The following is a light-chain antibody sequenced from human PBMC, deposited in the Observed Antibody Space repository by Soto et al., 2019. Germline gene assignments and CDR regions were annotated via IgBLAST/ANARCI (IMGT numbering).Light chain of an antibody. Sequence: IQMTQSPSTLSASIGDRVTITCRASQSINNRLAWYQQMPGKAPNLLIYDASSLESGVPSRFSGSGSETEFTLTISGLQPDDFATYYCQQLIDGWMFGQGTKVDIK. CDR1: QSINNR. J-gene: IGKJ1*01. CDR2: DAS. CDR3: QQLIDGWM. V-gene: IGKV1-5*01.